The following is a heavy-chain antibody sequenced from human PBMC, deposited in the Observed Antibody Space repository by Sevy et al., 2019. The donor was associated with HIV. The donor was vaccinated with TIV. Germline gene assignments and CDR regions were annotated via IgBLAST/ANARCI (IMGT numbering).Heavy chain of an antibody. V-gene: IGHV3-30*02. CDR1: GFTFTSYG. CDR2: ISFDEKYK. D-gene: IGHD5-12*01. Sequence: GGFLRLSCAASGFTFTSYGIHWVRQAPGKGLECVAKISFDEKYKYYAESVKVRFTISRDISKNTVFLEMNSLRPDDTGVYYCAKVLGFGSGYDYAFDFWGQGTMVTVSS. J-gene: IGHJ3*01. CDR3: AKVLGFGSGYDYAFDF.